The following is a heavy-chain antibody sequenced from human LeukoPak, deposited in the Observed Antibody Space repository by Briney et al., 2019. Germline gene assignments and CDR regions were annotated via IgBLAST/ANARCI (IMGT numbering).Heavy chain of an antibody. CDR2: ISWNSGSI. J-gene: IGHJ3*02. CDR3: AKTVWGGTPDAFDI. CDR1: GFSFYDYA. V-gene: IGHV3-9*01. D-gene: IGHD3-16*01. Sequence: PGRSLRRSCAASGFSFYDYAMHWVGQAPGKGLEWVSGISWNSGSIGYADSVKGRFTISRDNAKKSLYLQMISLSSEDTALYYCAKTVWGGTPDAFDIWGQGTMVTVSS.